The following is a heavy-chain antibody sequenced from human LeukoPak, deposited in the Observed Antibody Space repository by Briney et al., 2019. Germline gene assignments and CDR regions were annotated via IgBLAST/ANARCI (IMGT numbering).Heavy chain of an antibody. Sequence: PSETLSLTCTVSGYSISSGYYWSWIRQPPGKGLEWIGEINHSGSTNYNPSLKSRVTISVDTSKNQFSLKLSSVTAADTAVYYCASRRKYYYGSGSFPYWGQGTLVTVSS. J-gene: IGHJ4*02. CDR1: GYSISSGYY. D-gene: IGHD3-10*01. V-gene: IGHV4-38-2*02. CDR3: ASRRKYYYGSGSFPY. CDR2: INHSGST.